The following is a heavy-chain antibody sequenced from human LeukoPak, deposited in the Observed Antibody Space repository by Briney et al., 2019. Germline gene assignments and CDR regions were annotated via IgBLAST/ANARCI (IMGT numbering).Heavy chain of an antibody. CDR1: GGTFSSYT. CDR2: IIPILGIA. CDR3: ARGTAGRGYFDY. D-gene: IGHD6-13*01. J-gene: IGHJ4*02. Sequence: GASVKVSCKASGGTFSSYTISWVRQAPGQGLEWMGRIIPILGIANYAQKFQGRVTITADKSTSTAYMELSSLRSEDTAVYYCARGTAGRGYFDYWGQGTLVTVPS. V-gene: IGHV1-69*02.